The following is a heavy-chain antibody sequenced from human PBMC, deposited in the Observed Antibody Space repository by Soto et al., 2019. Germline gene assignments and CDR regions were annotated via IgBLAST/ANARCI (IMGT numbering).Heavy chain of an antibody. CDR1: GGSISSYY. D-gene: IGHD1-26*01. Sequence: SETLSLTCTVSGGSISSYYWSWIRQPPGKGLEWIGYIYYSGSTNYNPSLKSRVTISVDTSKNQFSLKLSSVTAAAPAVYYCGRVSYVGVYNYYGMGVWGQGTRVPVSS. V-gene: IGHV4-59*01. CDR2: IYYSGST. CDR3: GRVSYVGVYNYYGMGV. J-gene: IGHJ6*02.